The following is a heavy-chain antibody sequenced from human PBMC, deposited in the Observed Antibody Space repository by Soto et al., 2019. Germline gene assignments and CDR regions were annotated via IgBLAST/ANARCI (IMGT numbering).Heavy chain of an antibody. CDR1: GGSISSSTYF. CDR3: TNSNWFDP. J-gene: IGHJ5*02. D-gene: IGHD3-10*01. CDR2: SYYSGST. Sequence: QLQLQESGPGLVKPSETLSLTCTVSGGSISSSTYFWGWIRQPPGKGLEWIGNSYYSGSTYYNPSLKSRVSISVDTSKDQFSLKLTSVTAADTAVYYCTNSNWFDPWGLGNLVTVSS. V-gene: IGHV4-39*01.